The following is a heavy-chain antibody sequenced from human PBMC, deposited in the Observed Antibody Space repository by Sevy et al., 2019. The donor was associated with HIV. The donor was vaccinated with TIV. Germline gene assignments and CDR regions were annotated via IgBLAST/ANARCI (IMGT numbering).Heavy chain of an antibody. J-gene: IGHJ6*02. D-gene: IGHD3-10*01. CDR1: GGTFSSYA. CDR2: IIPIFGTA. Sequence: ASVKVSCKASGGTFSSYAISWVRQAPGQGREWMGGIIPIFGTANYAQKFQGRVTITADESTRIAYTELSSLRSEDKAVYYLAGVVTMVQGGAQRGAPYDYGMDVWGQGTTVTVSS. V-gene: IGHV1-69*13. CDR3: AGVVTMVQGGAQRGAPYDYGMDV.